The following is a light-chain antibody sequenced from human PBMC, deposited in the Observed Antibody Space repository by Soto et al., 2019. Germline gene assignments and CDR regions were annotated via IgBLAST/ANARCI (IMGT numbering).Light chain of an antibody. CDR2: GAS. V-gene: IGKV3-15*01. J-gene: IGKJ1*01. CDR1: QSVSSN. Sequence: EIVMTQSPATLSVSPGERATLSCRASQSVSSNLAWYQQKPGQAPRLLIYGASTRATGIPARFSGSGSGTDFTLTISSLEPEDFALYYCQQYNDWPLTFGQGTKVDIK. CDR3: QQYNDWPLT.